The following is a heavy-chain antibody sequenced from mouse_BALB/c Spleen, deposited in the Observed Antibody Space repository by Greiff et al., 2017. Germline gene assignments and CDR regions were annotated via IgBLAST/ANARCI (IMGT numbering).Heavy chain of an antibody. CDR1: GFTFSSYA. CDR3: ARGLLRYLYYFDY. Sequence: EVQRVESGGGLVKPGGSLKLSCAASGFTFSSYAMSWVRQTPEKRLEWVASISSGGSTYYPDSVKGRFTISRDNARNILYLQMSSLRSEDTAMYYCARGLLRYLYYFDYWGQGTTLTVSS. CDR2: ISSGGST. D-gene: IGHD1-1*01. V-gene: IGHV5-6-5*01. J-gene: IGHJ2*01.